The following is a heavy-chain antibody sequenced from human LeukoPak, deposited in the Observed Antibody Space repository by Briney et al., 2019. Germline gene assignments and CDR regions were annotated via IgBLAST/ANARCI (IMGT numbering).Heavy chain of an antibody. V-gene: IGHV4-34*01. CDR3: ARVDDSSAYYYGY. J-gene: IGHJ4*02. CDR1: GGSFSGYY. D-gene: IGHD3-22*01. CDR2: INHSGST. Sequence: SETLSLTCAVYGGSFSGYYWSWIRQPPGKGLEWIGEINHSGSTNYNPSLKSRVTISVDTSKNQFSLKLSSVTAADTAVYYCARVDDSSAYYYGYWGQATLVTVSS.